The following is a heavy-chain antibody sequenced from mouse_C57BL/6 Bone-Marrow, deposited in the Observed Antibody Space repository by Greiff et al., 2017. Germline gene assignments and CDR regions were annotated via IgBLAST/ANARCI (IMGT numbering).Heavy chain of an antibody. CDR3: ARPAYYSNYGAMDY. V-gene: IGHV1-64*01. J-gene: IGHJ4*01. Sequence: QVQLQQPGAELVKPGASVKLSCKASGYTFTSYWMHWVKQRPGQGLEWIGMIHPNSGSTNYNEKFKSKATLTVDKSSSTAYMQLSSLTSEDSAVYYCARPAYYSNYGAMDYWGQGTSVTVSS. CDR2: IHPNSGST. CDR1: GYTFTSYW. D-gene: IGHD2-5*01.